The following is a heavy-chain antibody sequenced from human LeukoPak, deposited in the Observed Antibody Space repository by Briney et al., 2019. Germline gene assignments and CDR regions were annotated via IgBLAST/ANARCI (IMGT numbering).Heavy chain of an antibody. Sequence: ASVKVSCKASGYTFTSYYMHWVRQAPGQGLEWMGIINPSGGSTSYAQKFQGRVTMTRDTSTSTVYMELSGLRSEDTAVYYCARVYGGWAFDYWGKGTLVTVSS. CDR3: ARVYGGWAFDY. D-gene: IGHD4-23*01. CDR1: GYTFTSYY. CDR2: INPSGGST. J-gene: IGHJ4*02. V-gene: IGHV1-46*01.